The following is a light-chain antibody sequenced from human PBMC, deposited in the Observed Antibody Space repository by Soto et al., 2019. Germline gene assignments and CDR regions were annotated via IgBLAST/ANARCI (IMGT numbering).Light chain of an antibody. CDR1: QSVSTF. CDR3: QQRSNWPIT. Sequence: EMVLTQSPATLSLSPGERATLSCRAVQSVSTFLAWYQQKPGQAPRLLIYDASNRATSIPARFSGSGSGTDFTLTIGSLEPEDFAIYYCQQRSNWPITFGQGTRLEIK. J-gene: IGKJ5*01. V-gene: IGKV3-11*01. CDR2: DAS.